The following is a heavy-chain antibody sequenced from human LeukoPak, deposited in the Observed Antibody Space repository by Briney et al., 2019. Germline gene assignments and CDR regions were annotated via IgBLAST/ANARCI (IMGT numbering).Heavy chain of an antibody. CDR2: IRSKAYGGTT. CDR1: GFTFGDYA. D-gene: IGHD3-10*01. Sequence: GGSLRLSCTASGFTFGDYAMSWVRQAPGKGLEWVGFIRSKAYGGTTEYAASVKGRSTISRDGSKSIAYLQMNSLKTEDTAVYYCTRSAITMVRGVSPGRGAFDIWGQGTMVTVSS. J-gene: IGHJ3*02. CDR3: TRSAITMVRGVSPGRGAFDI. V-gene: IGHV3-49*04.